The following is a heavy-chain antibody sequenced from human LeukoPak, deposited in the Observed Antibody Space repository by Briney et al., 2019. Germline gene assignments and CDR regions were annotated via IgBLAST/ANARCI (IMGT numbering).Heavy chain of an antibody. CDR1: GGSIRSGDYY. D-gene: IGHD3-22*01. CDR2: IYYSGNT. Sequence: TLSLTRTVSGGSIRSGDYYWSWIRQPPGRGLERIGYIYYSGNTYYNPSLKSRVTISVDTSKKQFSLKLSSVTAADTAVYYCARATITMMVGIPADSFDIWGQGTMVTVSS. CDR3: ARATITMMVGIPADSFDI. V-gene: IGHV4-30-4*08. J-gene: IGHJ3*02.